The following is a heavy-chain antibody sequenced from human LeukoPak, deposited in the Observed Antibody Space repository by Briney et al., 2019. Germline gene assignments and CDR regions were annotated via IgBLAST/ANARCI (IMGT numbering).Heavy chain of an antibody. CDR3: ASVLRYQLPPDY. Sequence: PSETLSLTCTVSGGSVGTTNYYWGWIRQPPGKGLEWVSVIYNGDDTYYADSVKGRFTISRDNSKNTLYLQMNSLRAEDTAVYYCASVLRYQLPPDYWGQGTLVTVSS. D-gene: IGHD2-2*01. J-gene: IGHJ4*02. CDR1: GGSVGTTNYY. CDR2: IYNGDDT. V-gene: IGHV3-53*01.